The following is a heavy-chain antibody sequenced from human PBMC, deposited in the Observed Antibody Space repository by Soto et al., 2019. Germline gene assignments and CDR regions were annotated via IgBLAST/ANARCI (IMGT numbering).Heavy chain of an antibody. Sequence: PGGSLRLSCAASGFTFSNSAMSWVRQAPGKGLEWVSAISPTSGSTYYADSMKGRFTISRDNSKNMLYLQLNSLRAEDTAVYYCAVYASGSSIIDSGQGTLVTVSS. V-gene: IGHV3-23*01. CDR3: AVYASGSSIID. CDR1: GFTFSNSA. J-gene: IGHJ4*02. D-gene: IGHD3-10*01. CDR2: ISPTSGST.